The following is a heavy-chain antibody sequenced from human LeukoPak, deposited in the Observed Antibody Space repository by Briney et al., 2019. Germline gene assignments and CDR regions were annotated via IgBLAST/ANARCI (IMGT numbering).Heavy chain of an antibody. V-gene: IGHV3-13*01. Sequence: PGGSLRLSCAASGFTFSSYDMHWVRQATGKGLEWVSAIGTAGDTYYPGSVKGRFTISRENAKNSLYLRMNSLRAGDTAVYYCARADSSGGIENWGQGTLVTVSS. CDR3: ARADSSGGIEN. CDR2: IGTAGDT. CDR1: GFTFSSYD. J-gene: IGHJ4*02. D-gene: IGHD3-22*01.